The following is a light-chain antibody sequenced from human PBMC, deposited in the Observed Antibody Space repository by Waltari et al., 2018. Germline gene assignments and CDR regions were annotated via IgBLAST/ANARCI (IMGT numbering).Light chain of an antibody. V-gene: IGLV2-23*01. CDR3: CSYAGAV. Sequence: SALTQPASVSGSTGPSIPISCTATTSGVGRYNLVSWYQQHPGKAPKLMIYEGSKRPSGVSNRFSGSKSGNTASLTISGLQAEDEADYYCCSYAGAVFGGGTKLTIL. J-gene: IGLJ3*02. CDR1: TSGVGRYNL. CDR2: EGS.